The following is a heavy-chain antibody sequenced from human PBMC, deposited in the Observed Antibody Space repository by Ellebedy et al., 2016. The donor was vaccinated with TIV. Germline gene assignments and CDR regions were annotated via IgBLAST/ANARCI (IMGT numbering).Heavy chain of an antibody. CDR1: GGSFNGYF. CDR2: INQRGST. CDR3: ASGYSSGWLDY. V-gene: IGHV4-34*01. D-gene: IGHD6-19*01. Sequence: MPSETLSLTCAVYGGSFNGYFWAWIRQPPGKGLEWIGEINQRGSTDYNPSLKSRVTMSVDTSKNQFSLKLSSVTAADTAVYYCASGYSSGWLDYWGQGTLVTVSS. J-gene: IGHJ4*02.